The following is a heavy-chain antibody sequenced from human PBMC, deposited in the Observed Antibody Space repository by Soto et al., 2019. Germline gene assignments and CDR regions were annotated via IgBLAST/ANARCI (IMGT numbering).Heavy chain of an antibody. CDR1: GFTFSSYW. J-gene: IGHJ4*02. Sequence: GGSLRLSCAASGFTFSSYWMSWVRQAPGKGLEWVANIKQDGSEKYYVDSVKGRFTISRDNAKNSLYLQMDSLRAEDTAVYCCARDLSRLRYFDWLSTDYWGQGTLVTVSS. CDR2: IKQDGSEK. V-gene: IGHV3-7*01. CDR3: ARDLSRLRYFDWLSTDY. D-gene: IGHD3-9*01.